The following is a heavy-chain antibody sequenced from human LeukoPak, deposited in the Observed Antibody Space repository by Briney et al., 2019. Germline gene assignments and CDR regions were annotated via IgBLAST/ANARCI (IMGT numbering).Heavy chain of an antibody. CDR1: GYTFTSYD. J-gene: IGHJ4*02. V-gene: IGHV1-8*01. Sequence: ASVKVSCKASGYTFTSYDINWVRQATGQGLEWMGWVNPNSGNTGYAQKFQGRVTMTRNTSISTAYMELSSLRSEDTAVYYCARAPPFYYYGSGSYYLDYWGQGTLVTVSS. D-gene: IGHD3-10*01. CDR3: ARAPPFYYYGSGSYYLDY. CDR2: VNPNSGNT.